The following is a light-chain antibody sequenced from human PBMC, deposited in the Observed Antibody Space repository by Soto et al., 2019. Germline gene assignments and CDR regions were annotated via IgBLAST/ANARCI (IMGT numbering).Light chain of an antibody. V-gene: IGKV1-9*01. CDR1: QGIRSF. J-gene: IGKJ4*02. CDR3: QHLITYPLT. Sequence: DIQLTQSPSFLSASIGDRVTITCRASQGIRSFLAWYQQKPGKAPNLLISGASILRTGVPSRFSGSGSGTEFTLTISSPQPDDFATYSCQHLITYPLTFGGGTKVEI. CDR2: GAS.